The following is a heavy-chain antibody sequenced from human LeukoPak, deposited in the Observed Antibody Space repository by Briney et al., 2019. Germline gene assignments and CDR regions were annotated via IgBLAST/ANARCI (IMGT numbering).Heavy chain of an antibody. J-gene: IGHJ6*03. D-gene: IGHD2-2*01. CDR1: GFTFSSYA. CDR3: AKDTVPAAMYYYYYMDV. CDR2: ISGSGGST. Sequence: PGGSLRLSCAASGFTFSSYAMSWVRQAPGKGLEWVSAISGSGGSTYYADSVKGRFTISRDNSKNTLYLQMNSLRAEDTAVYYCAKDTVPAAMYYYYYMDVWGKGTTVTLS. V-gene: IGHV3-23*01.